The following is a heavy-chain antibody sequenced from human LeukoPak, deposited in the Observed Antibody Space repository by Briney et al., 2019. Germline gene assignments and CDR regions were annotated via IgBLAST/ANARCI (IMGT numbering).Heavy chain of an antibody. CDR3: AREPDQYYYDSSGYFSYNWFDP. J-gene: IGHJ5*02. Sequence: PSETLSLTCTVSGGSISSGSYYWSWIRQPAGKGLEWIGRIYTSGSTNYNPSLKSRVTISVDMSKNQFSLKLSSVTAADTAVYYCAREPDQYYYDSSGYFSYNWFDPWGQGTLVTVSS. CDR2: IYTSGST. CDR1: GGSISSGSYY. V-gene: IGHV4-61*02. D-gene: IGHD3-22*01.